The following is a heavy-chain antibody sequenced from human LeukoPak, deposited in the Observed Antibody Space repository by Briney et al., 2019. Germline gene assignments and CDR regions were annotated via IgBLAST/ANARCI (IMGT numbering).Heavy chain of an antibody. V-gene: IGHV3-33*01. J-gene: IGHJ4*02. CDR2: IWHDGSNK. CDR3: ARERGYCSGGSCSRRFDY. Sequence: PGGSLRLSCAASGFTFSSYGMHWVRQAPGKGLEWVAFIWHDGSNKYYADSVKGRFTISRDNSKNTLYLQMNSLRAEDMAVYYCARERGYCSGGSCSRRFDYGGQGTLVTVSS. D-gene: IGHD2-15*01. CDR1: GFTFSSYG.